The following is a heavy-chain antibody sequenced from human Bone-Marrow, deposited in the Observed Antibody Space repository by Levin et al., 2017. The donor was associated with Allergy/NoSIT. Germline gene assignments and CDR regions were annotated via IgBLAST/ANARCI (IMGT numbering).Heavy chain of an antibody. J-gene: IGHJ4*02. CDR1: GFSLNTSGVN. D-gene: IGHD3-22*01. CDR3: AALCRGYSILTPFES. V-gene: IGHV2-5*02. CDR2: IYWDGDT. Sequence: SGPTLVKPTQTLTLTCTFSGFSLNTSGVNVGWVRQPPGKALEWLALIYWDGDTRYSRSLRGRRTITKDTSKDQVGLTMTNMDPQDTGTCYCAALCRGYSILTPFESWGQGILVTVSS.